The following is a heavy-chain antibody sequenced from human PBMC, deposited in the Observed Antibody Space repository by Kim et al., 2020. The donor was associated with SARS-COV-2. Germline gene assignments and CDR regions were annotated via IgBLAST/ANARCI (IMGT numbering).Heavy chain of an antibody. CDR3: TTRFIGAPLAY. D-gene: IGHD1-1*01. Sequence: GGSLRLSCAGSGFTFSTYSMNWVRQAPGKGLEWVSSISSDSSYIFYADAVKGRFTISRDNAKSSLYLQMNSLGGEHTAVYYCTTRFIGAPLAYWGQGALVTVSS. V-gene: IGHV3-21*06. J-gene: IGHJ4*02. CDR2: ISSDSSYI. CDR1: GFTFSTYS.